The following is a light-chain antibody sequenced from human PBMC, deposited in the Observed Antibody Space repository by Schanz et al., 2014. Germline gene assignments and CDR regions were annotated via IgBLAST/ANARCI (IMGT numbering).Light chain of an antibody. CDR3: MQALQTPT. CDR1: QSLLHSNGYNY. J-gene: IGKJ1*01. Sequence: DIVMTQSPLSLPVTPGEPASISCRSSQSLLHSNGYNYLDWYLQKPGQSPQLLIYLGSNRASGVPDRFSGGGSGTDFTLKISRVEAEDVGFYYCMQALQTPTFGQGTKVDIK. V-gene: IGKV2-28*01. CDR2: LGS.